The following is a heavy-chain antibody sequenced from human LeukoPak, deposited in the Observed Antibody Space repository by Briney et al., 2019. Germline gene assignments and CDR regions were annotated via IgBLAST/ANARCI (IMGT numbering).Heavy chain of an antibody. CDR3: ARISVYDDY. D-gene: IGHD5/OR15-5a*01. V-gene: IGHV3-53*01. CDR2: IYSGGST. Sequence: RPGGSLRLSCAASGFPVSSNYMNWVRQAPGKGVEGVSGIYSGGSTYYADSVKGRFTISRDNSKNTLFLQMNSLKAEDTAVYYCARISVYDDYWGQGTLVTVSS. J-gene: IGHJ4*02. CDR1: GFPVSSNY.